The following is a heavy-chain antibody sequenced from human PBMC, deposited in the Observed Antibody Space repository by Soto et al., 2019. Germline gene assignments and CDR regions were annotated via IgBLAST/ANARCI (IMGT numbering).Heavy chain of an antibody. D-gene: IGHD4-17*01. CDR2: IYYSGST. J-gene: IGHJ5*02. CDR3: ARHVRDYGDYGPLYNWFDP. CDR1: GGSISSSSYY. V-gene: IGHV4-39*01. Sequence: QLQLQESGPGLVKPSETLSLTCTVSGGSISSSSYYWGWTRQPPGKGLEWIGSIYYSGSTYYNPSLKSRVTISVDTSKNQFSLKLSSVTAADTAVYYCARHVRDYGDYGPLYNWFDPWGQGTLVTVSS.